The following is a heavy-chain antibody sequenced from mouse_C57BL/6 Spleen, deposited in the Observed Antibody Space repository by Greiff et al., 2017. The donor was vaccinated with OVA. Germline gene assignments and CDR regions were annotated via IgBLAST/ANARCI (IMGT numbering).Heavy chain of an antibody. J-gene: IGHJ3*01. Sequence: EVKLMESGGGLVKPGGSLKLSCAASGFTFSDYGMHWVRQAPEKGLEWVAYISSGSSTIYYADTVKGRFTISRDNAKNTLFLQMTSLRSEDTAMYYCARETAQGTGAWFAYWGQGTLVTVSA. D-gene: IGHD3-2*02. CDR1: GFTFSDYG. V-gene: IGHV5-17*01. CDR3: ARETAQGTGAWFAY. CDR2: ISSGSSTI.